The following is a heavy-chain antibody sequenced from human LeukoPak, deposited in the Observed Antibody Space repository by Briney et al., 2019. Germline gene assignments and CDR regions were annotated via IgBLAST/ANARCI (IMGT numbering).Heavy chain of an antibody. CDR3: ATFSSSWYAEDY. J-gene: IGHJ4*02. CDR1: GFTFSSYW. D-gene: IGHD6-13*01. Sequence: PGGSLRLSCAASGFTFSSYWMSWVRQAPGKGLEWVANIKQDGSEKYYVHSVKGRFTISRDNAKNSLYLQMNSLRAEDTAVYYCATFSSSWYAEDYWGQGTLVTVSS. V-gene: IGHV3-7*01. CDR2: IKQDGSEK.